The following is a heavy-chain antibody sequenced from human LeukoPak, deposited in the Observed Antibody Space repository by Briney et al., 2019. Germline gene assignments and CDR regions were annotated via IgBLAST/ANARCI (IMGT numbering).Heavy chain of an antibody. J-gene: IGHJ5*02. CDR1: GFTFSSYW. Sequence: GGSLRLPCAASGFTFSSYWMSRVRQAPGKGLEWVANIKQDGSEKYYVDSVKGRFTISRDNAKNSLYLQMNSLRAEDTAVYYCARDKVGGVVAASPFDPWGQGTLVTVSS. D-gene: IGHD2-15*01. V-gene: IGHV3-7*01. CDR2: IKQDGSEK. CDR3: ARDKVGGVVAASPFDP.